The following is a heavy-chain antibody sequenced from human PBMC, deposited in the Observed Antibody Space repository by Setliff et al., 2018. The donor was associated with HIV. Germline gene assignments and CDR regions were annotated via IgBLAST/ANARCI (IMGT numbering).Heavy chain of an antibody. CDR2: IHHSGNT. Sequence: SETLSLTCPVSGYSISSGYYWGWIRQPPGRGLEWIGAIHHSGNTYYNPSLKSRVTISVDSSKNQFSLNLFSVTAADTAVYYCARPRRVRSRAWYWFDIWGQGTLVTVSS. D-gene: IGHD6-19*01. V-gene: IGHV4-38-2*01. CDR3: ARPRRVRSRAWYWFDI. J-gene: IGHJ5*02. CDR1: GYSISSGYY.